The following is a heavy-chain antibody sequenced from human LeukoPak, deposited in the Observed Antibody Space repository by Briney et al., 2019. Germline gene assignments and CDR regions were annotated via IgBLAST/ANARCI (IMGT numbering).Heavy chain of an antibody. CDR3: ARSYDAYYYDSSGYGLDY. D-gene: IGHD3-22*01. Sequence: SETLSLTCTVSGGSISSSSYYWSWIRQPPGKGLEWIGYIYYSGSTNYNPSLKSRVTISVDTSKNQISLKLSSVTAADTAVYYCARSYDAYYYDSSGYGLDYWGQGTLVTVSS. V-gene: IGHV4-61*05. CDR1: GGSISSSSYY. CDR2: IYYSGST. J-gene: IGHJ4*02.